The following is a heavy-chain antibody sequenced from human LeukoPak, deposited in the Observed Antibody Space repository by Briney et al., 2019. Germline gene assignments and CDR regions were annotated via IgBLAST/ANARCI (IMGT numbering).Heavy chain of an antibody. J-gene: IGHJ5*02. D-gene: IGHD6-6*01. Sequence: PSETLSLTCTVSGYSISSGYYWGWIRQPPGKGLEWIGSIYHSGSTNYNPSLKSRVTISVDTSKNQFSLKLSSVTAADTAVYYCARGRGGGLRRNIGGRQIGGWFDPWGQGTLVTVSS. CDR2: IYHSGST. CDR3: ARGRGGGLRRNIGGRQIGGWFDP. V-gene: IGHV4-38-2*02. CDR1: GYSISSGYY.